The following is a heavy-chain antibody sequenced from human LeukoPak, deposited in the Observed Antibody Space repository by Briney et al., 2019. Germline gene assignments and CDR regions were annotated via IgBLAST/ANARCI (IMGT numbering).Heavy chain of an antibody. CDR1: GFTFSSYA. Sequence: PGGSLRLSCAASGFTFSSYAMSWVRQAPGKGLEWVSAISGSGGSTYYADSVKGRFTISRDNSKNTQYLQMNSLRAEDTAVYYCAKVGYSSGWSSGYYYYYGMDVWGKGTTVTVSS. D-gene: IGHD6-19*01. CDR3: AKVGYSSGWSSGYYYYYGMDV. CDR2: ISGSGGST. J-gene: IGHJ6*04. V-gene: IGHV3-23*01.